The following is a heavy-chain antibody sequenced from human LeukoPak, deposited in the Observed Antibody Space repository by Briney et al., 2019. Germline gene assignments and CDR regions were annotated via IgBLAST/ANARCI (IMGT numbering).Heavy chain of an antibody. V-gene: IGHV4-39*07. CDR3: ARYYYDSSGYSTYFDY. CDR1: GGSISSSSYY. J-gene: IGHJ4*02. CDR2: IYYSGST. D-gene: IGHD3-22*01. Sequence: SETLSLTCTVSGGSISSSSYYWGWIRQPPGKGLEWIGSIYYSGSTYYNPSLKSRVTISVDTAKNQFSLKLRSVTAADTAVYYCARYYYDSSGYSTYFDYWGQGTLVTVSS.